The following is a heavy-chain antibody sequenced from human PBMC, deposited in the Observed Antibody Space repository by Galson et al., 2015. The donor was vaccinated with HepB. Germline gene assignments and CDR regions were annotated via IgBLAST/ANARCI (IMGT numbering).Heavy chain of an antibody. CDR3: ARVGVGVVAATTFDY. CDR1: GYTFTSYG. J-gene: IGHJ4*02. CDR2: IIPILGIA. Sequence: SVKVSCKASGYTFTSYGISWVRQAPGQGLEWMGGIIPILGIANYAQKFQGRVTITADKSTSTAYMELSSLRSEDTAVYYCARVGVGVVAATTFDYWGQGTLVTVSS. D-gene: IGHD2-15*01. V-gene: IGHV1-69*10.